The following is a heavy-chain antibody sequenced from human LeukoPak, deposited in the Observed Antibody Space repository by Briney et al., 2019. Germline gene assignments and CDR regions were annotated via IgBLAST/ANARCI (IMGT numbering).Heavy chain of an antibody. CDR2: ISDSGDST. V-gene: IGHV3-23*01. J-gene: IGHJ4*02. CDR3: AKDSPVCSF. CDR1: GFTFSSHA. D-gene: IGHD3-10*02. Sequence: PGESLRLTCAASGFTFSSHAMSWVRQAPGKGREWVSAISDSGDSTYYADFVKGRFTISRDDSKNTLYLQMNSLRAEDTAVYYCAKDSPVCSFWGQGTLVTVSS.